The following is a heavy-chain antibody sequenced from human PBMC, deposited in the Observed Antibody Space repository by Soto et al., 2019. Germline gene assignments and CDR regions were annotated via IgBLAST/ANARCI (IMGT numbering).Heavy chain of an antibody. CDR1: GGSISSFTYY. J-gene: IGHJ5*02. D-gene: IGHD3-10*01. CDR2: VYYNENT. CDR3: ARRERYYGSPGWFDP. Sequence: ASATLSLTCSVSGGSISSFTYYWGWIRQPPGKGLEWIGTVYYNENTYYNPSLKSRVAITVDTAKNQFSLNLRSVTAADTAMYFCARRERYYGSPGWFDPWGPGTLVTVSS. V-gene: IGHV4-39*01.